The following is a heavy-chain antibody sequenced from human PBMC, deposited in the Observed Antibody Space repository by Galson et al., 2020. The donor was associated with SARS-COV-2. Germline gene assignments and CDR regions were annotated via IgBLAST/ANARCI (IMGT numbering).Heavy chain of an antibody. CDR2: IRANTGNT. V-gene: IGHV1-18*01. CDR3: ARLPELLPDY. J-gene: IGHJ4*02. CDR1: GYTFPTYA. Sequence: ASVTVSCQASGYTFPTYAISWVGQAPGPGLEWMGWIRANTGNTNYPQKFQGRVTMTTDTSTNTAYIKLRSLKSDDTAVYYCARLPELLPDYWGQGTLVTVSS. D-gene: IGHD3-10*01.